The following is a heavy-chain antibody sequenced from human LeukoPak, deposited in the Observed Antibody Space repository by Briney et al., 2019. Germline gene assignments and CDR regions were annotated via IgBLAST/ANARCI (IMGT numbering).Heavy chain of an antibody. V-gene: IGHV3-23*01. CDR3: AKDGGWEPYFDY. J-gene: IGHJ4*02. CDR2: ISGSGGST. D-gene: IGHD1-26*01. CDR1: GFTFSGYA. Sequence: GGSLRLSCAASGFTFSGYAMSWVRQAPGKGLEWVSAISGSGGSTYYADCVKGRFTISRDNSRDTLYLQMNSLRAEDTAVYYCAKDGGWEPYFDYWGQGTLVTVSS.